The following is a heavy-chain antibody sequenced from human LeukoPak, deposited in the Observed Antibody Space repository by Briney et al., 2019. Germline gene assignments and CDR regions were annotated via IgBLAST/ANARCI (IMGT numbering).Heavy chain of an antibody. Sequence: PSQTLSLTRTVSGGSISSGGYYWSWIRQPPGKGLEWIGYIYHSGSTYYNPSLKSRVTISVDRSKNQFSLKLSSVTAADTAVYYCARELRDHTVVIAPLGYWGQGTLVTVSS. CDR1: GGSISSGGYY. D-gene: IGHD2-21*01. V-gene: IGHV4-30-2*01. CDR2: IYHSGST. J-gene: IGHJ4*02. CDR3: ARELRDHTVVIAPLGY.